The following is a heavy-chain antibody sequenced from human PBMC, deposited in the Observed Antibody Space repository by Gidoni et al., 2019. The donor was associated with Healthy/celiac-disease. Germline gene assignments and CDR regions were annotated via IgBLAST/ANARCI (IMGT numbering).Heavy chain of an antibody. J-gene: IGHJ6*02. D-gene: IGHD1-1*01. V-gene: IGHV3-48*04. Sequence: TASGFTFSSYSMNWVRQAPGKGLEWVSYISSSSSTIYYADSVKGRFTISRDNAKNSLYLQMNSLRAEDTAVYYCQLELRRDYYYYGMDVWGQGTTVTVSS. CDR1: GFTFSSYS. CDR3: QLELRRDYYYYGMDV. CDR2: ISSSSSTI.